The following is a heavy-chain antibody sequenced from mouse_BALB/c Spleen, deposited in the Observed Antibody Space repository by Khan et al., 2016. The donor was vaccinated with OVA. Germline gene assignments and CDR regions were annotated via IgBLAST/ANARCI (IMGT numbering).Heavy chain of an antibody. J-gene: IGHJ4*01. CDR1: GYSITSNYA. CDR3: ARGNYYGYAMDY. V-gene: IGHV3-2*02. CDR2: ISYSGST. Sequence: EVQLQESGPGLVKPSQSLSLTCTVTGYSITSNYAWNWIRQFPGNKLEWMGYISYSGSTSSNPSLKSRISITRDTSKNQFFLQWSSVTTEDTATYYCARGNYYGYAMDYWGQGTSVTVSS. D-gene: IGHD1-1*01.